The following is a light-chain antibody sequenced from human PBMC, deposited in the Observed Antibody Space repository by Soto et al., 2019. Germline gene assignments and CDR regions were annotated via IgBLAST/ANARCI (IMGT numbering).Light chain of an antibody. CDR2: EVS. V-gene: IGLV2-14*01. CDR1: SSDVGDYNY. Sequence: QSALTQPASVSGSPGQSITISCTGTSSDVGDYNYVSWYQQHPGKAPKLVISEVSNRPSGVSHRFSGSRSGNTASLTISGLQAEDEADYHCCSYTGNTTPVFGGGTKLTVL. CDR3: CSYTGNTTPV. J-gene: IGLJ3*02.